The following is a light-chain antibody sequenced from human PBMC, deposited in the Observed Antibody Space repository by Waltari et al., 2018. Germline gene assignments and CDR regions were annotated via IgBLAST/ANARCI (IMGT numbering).Light chain of an antibody. Sequence: IQLTQSPSSLSASVGDRVTITCRASQGISSYLAWYQQKPGKAPNLLIYAAFTLQSEVPSRFSGSGSGTDVTLTKSSLQPEAFATDYCQQFNTYPLTFGQGTRLEIK. J-gene: IGKJ5*01. V-gene: IGKV1-9*01. CDR2: AAF. CDR1: QGISSY. CDR3: QQFNTYPLT.